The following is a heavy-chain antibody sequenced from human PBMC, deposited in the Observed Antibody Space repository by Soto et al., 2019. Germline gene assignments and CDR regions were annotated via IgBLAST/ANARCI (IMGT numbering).Heavy chain of an antibody. CDR3: ARSPTRTNYADRFDP. CDR2: ISHDGSNT. J-gene: IGHJ5*02. D-gene: IGHD4-4*01. V-gene: IGHV3-30*03. Sequence: PGGSLRLSCAASGFTFSAYGIHWVRQAPGKGLEWVAVISHDGSNTNYADSVKGRFTFSRDNSKDTVYLQMNSLRAEDTAVYYCARSPTRTNYADRFDPWGQGTMVTVSS. CDR1: GFTFSAYG.